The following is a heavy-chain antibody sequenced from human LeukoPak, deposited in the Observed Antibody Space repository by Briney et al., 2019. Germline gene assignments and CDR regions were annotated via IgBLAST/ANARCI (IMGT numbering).Heavy chain of an antibody. Sequence: GESLKISCKGSGYSFTSYWIGWVRQMPGKGLEWMGIIYPGDSDTRYSPSFQGQVTISADKSIGTAYLQWSSLKASDTAMYYCAMCYGGNRNYYYYMDVRGKGTTVTVSS. V-gene: IGHV5-51*01. CDR2: IYPGDSDT. CDR1: GYSFTSYW. D-gene: IGHD4-23*01. J-gene: IGHJ6*03. CDR3: AMCYGGNRNYYYYMDV.